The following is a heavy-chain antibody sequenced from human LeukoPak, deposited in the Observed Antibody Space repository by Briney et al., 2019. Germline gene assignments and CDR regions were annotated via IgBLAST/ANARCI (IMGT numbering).Heavy chain of an antibody. CDR3: ARQVECSSTSCYVLDY. CDR1: GYSFTSYW. V-gene: IGHV5-10-1*01. D-gene: IGHD2-2*01. CDR2: IDPSDSYT. J-gene: IGHJ4*02. Sequence: GESLKISCKGSGYSFTSYWISWVRQMPGKGLEWMGRIDPSDSYTNYSPSFQGHVTISADKSISTAYLQWSSLKASDTAMYYCARQVECSSTSCYVLDYWGQGTLDTVSS.